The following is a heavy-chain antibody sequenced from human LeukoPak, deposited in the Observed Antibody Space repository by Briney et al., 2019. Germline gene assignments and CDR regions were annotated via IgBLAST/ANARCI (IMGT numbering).Heavy chain of an antibody. CDR1: GFTFSSYG. J-gene: IGHJ4*02. CDR3: AKDSNYYYYASGSPDY. V-gene: IGHV3-30*18. Sequence: PGGSLRLSCAASGFTFSSYGMHWVRQAPGKGLEWVAVISYDGSNKYYADSVKGRFTISRDNSKNTLYLQMNSLRAEDTAVYYCAKDSNYYYYASGSPDYWGQGTLVTVSS. CDR2: ISYDGSNK. D-gene: IGHD3-10*01.